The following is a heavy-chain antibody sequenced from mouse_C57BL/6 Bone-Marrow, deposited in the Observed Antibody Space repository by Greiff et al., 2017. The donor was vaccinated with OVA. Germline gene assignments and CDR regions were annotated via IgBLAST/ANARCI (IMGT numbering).Heavy chain of an antibody. CDR1: GFTFSDYY. V-gene: IGHV5-12*01. J-gene: IGHJ1*03. CDR3: ARHDGNYWYFDV. CDR2: ISNGGGST. D-gene: IGHD2-1*01. Sequence: EVKVVESGGGLVQPGGSLKLSCAASGFTFSDYYMYWVRQTPEKRLEWVAYISNGGGSTYYPDTVKGRFTISRDNAKNTLYLQMSRLKSEDTAMYYCARHDGNYWYFDVWGTGTTVTVSS.